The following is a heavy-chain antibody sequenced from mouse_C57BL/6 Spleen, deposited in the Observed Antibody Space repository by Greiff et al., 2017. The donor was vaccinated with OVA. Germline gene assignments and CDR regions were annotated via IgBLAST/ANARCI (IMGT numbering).Heavy chain of an antibody. Sequence: VQLQQSGAELVKPGASVKLSCKASGYTFTEYTIHWVKQRSGQGIEWIGWFYPGSGSIKYNEKFKDKATLTADKSSSTVYMELSRLTSEDSAVYFWARHVLTTVVEDYAMDYWGQGTSVTVSS. D-gene: IGHD1-1*01. CDR2: FYPGSGSI. CDR3: ARHVLTTVVEDYAMDY. CDR1: GYTFTEYT. J-gene: IGHJ4*01. V-gene: IGHV1-62-2*01.